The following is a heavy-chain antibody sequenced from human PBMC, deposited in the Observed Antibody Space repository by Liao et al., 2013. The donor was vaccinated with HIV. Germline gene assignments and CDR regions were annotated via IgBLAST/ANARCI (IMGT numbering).Heavy chain of an antibody. CDR2: IYNSGST. J-gene: IGHJ2*01. CDR3: ARTPAAADWYFDL. D-gene: IGHD6-13*01. CDR1: GGSISSFY. V-gene: IGHV4-4*07. Sequence: QVQLQESGPGLVKPSETLSLICTVSGGSISSFYWSWIRQPAGKGLEWIGRIYNSGSTNYNPSLKSRVIMSVDTAKNQFSLKLTSVTAADTAVYYCARTPAAADWYFDLWGRGTLVTVSS.